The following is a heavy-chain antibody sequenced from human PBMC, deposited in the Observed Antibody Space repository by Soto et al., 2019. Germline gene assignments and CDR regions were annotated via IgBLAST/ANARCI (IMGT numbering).Heavy chain of an antibody. D-gene: IGHD6-13*01. CDR1: GGSISSGDYY. CDR3: AISSSWNWFDP. CDR2: IYYSGST. Sequence: PSETLSLTCTVSGGSISSGDYYWSWIRQPPGKGLEWIGYIYYSGSTYYNPSLKSRVTIPVDTSKNQFSLKLSSVTAADTAVYYCAISSSWNWFDPWGQGTLVTVSS. V-gene: IGHV4-30-4*01. J-gene: IGHJ5*02.